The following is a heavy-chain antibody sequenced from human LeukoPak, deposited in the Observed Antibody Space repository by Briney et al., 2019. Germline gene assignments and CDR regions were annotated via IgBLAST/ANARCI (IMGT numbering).Heavy chain of an antibody. CDR2: INNEGTGT. CDR1: GFTFSTYW. V-gene: IGHV3-74*01. CDR3: VRDWFGEFR. J-gene: IGHJ4*02. Sequence: GGSLRLSCAASGFTFSTYWMHWVRQAPGKGLVWISRINNEGTGTIYADFVKGRFTISRDNAENTLYLQMNSLRVEDTAVYYCVRDWFGEFRWGQGTQVTVSS. D-gene: IGHD3-10*01.